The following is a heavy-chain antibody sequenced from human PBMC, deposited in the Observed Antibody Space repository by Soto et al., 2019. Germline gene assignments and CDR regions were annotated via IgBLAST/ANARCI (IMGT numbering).Heavy chain of an antibody. Sequence: ASVKVSCKASGYSFTSYAMHWVRQAHGQRPEWMRWINAGNGNTKYSQKFQGRVTITRDTSASTAYMELSSLRSEDTAVYYCARSGMVRGVTDYYYYYMDVWGKGTTVTVSS. D-gene: IGHD3-10*01. V-gene: IGHV1-3*01. CDR2: INAGNGNT. CDR1: GYSFTSYA. J-gene: IGHJ6*03. CDR3: ARSGMVRGVTDYYYYYMDV.